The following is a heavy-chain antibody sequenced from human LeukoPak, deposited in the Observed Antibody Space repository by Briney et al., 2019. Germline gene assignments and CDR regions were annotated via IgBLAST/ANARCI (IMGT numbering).Heavy chain of an antibody. V-gene: IGHV3-30-3*01. CDR2: ISYDGSNK. J-gene: IGHJ4*02. CDR3: ARDWLDIVVVPAAGEY. Sequence: QPRRSLRLSCAASGFTFSSYAMHWVRQAPGKGLEWVAVISYDGSNKYYADSVKGRFTISRDNSKNSLYLQMNSLRAEDTAVYYCARDWLDIVVVPAAGEYWGQGTLVTVSS. CDR1: GFTFSSYA. D-gene: IGHD2-2*01.